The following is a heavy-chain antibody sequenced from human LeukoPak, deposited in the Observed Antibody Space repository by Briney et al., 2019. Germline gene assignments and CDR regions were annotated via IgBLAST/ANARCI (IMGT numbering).Heavy chain of an antibody. CDR1: GFTFDDYA. CDR2: ISWNSGSI. V-gene: IGHV3-9*01. Sequence: GGSLRLSCAASGFTFDDYAMHWVRQAPGKGLEWVSGISWNSGSIGYADSVKGRFTISRDNAKNSLYLQMNSLRAEDTALYYCAKGRRFDGTDVWGQGTTVTVSS. D-gene: IGHD3-3*01. CDR3: AKGRRFDGTDV. J-gene: IGHJ6*02.